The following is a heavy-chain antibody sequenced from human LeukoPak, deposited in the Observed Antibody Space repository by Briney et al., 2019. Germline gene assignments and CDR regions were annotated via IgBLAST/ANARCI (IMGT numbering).Heavy chain of an antibody. D-gene: IGHD3-22*01. CDR2: ISAYNGNT. J-gene: IGHJ4*02. V-gene: IGHV1-18*01. Sequence: ASVKVSCKASGYTFTSYGISWVRQAPGQGLEWMGWISAYNGNTNYAQKLQGRVTMTTDTSTSTAYMELRSLRSDDTAVYYCARDLVDDYYDSSGYYGYWGQGTLVTVSS. CDR1: GYTFTSYG. CDR3: ARDLVDDYYDSSGYYGY.